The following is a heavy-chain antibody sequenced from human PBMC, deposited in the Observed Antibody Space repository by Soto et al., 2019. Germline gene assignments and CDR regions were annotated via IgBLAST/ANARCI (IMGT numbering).Heavy chain of an antibody. Sequence: ASVKVSCKASGGTFSSYAISWVRQAPGQGLEWMGGIIPIFGTANYAQKFQGRVTITADESTSTAYMELSSLRSEDTAVYYCAREKVGATENDFDYWGQGTLVTVSS. CDR2: IIPIFGTA. J-gene: IGHJ4*02. CDR1: GGTFSSYA. D-gene: IGHD1-26*01. CDR3: AREKVGATENDFDY. V-gene: IGHV1-69*13.